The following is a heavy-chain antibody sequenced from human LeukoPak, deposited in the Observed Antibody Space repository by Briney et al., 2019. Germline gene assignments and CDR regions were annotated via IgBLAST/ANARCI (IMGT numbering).Heavy chain of an antibody. D-gene: IGHD1-26*01. J-gene: IGHJ4*02. CDR3: AANGYYTIEY. CDR2: INHSGST. V-gene: IGHV4-34*01. Sequence: SETLSLTCAVYGGSFSGYYWSWIRQPPGKGLEWIGEINHSGSTNYNPSLKSRVTISVDTSKNQFSLKLSSVTAADSAVYYCAANGYYTIEYWGQGTLVTVSS. CDR1: GGSFSGYY.